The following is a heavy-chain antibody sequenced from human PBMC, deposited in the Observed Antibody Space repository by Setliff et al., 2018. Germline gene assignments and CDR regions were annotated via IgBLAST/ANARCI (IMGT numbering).Heavy chain of an antibody. CDR3: AISTLSICSGGTCPNVFDV. V-gene: IGHV1-46*01. Sequence: ASVKVSCKASGYTFTRYYMYWVRQAPGQGLEWMGIINVGGGSTTYAQNLQGRVTMTRDTSTSTLYMELASLGSDDTAVYYCAISTLSICSGGTCPNVFDVWGQGTMVTVSS. CDR2: INVGGGST. D-gene: IGHD2-15*01. J-gene: IGHJ3*01. CDR1: GYTFTRYY.